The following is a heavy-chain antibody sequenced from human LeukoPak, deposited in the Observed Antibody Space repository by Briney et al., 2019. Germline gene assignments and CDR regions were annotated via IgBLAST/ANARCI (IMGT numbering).Heavy chain of an antibody. CDR1: GFTFSSYA. CDR2: IGGSGGST. D-gene: IGHD3-10*01. Sequence: GGSLRLSCAASGFTFSSYAMSWVRQAPGKGLEWVSSIGGSGGSTYYADSVKGRFTISRDNSKNTLYLQMNSLRAEDTAVYYCAKRQTGSYSIMDVWGQGTTVTVSS. V-gene: IGHV3-23*01. J-gene: IGHJ6*02. CDR3: AKRQTGSYSIMDV.